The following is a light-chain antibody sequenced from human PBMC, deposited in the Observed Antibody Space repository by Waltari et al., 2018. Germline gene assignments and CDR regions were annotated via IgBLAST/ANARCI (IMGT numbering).Light chain of an antibody. CDR3: QQSFSTPYT. CDR2: AAS. V-gene: IGKV1-39*01. Sequence: DIQMTQSPSSLSASVGDRVTITCRASQTISSYLNWYQQKPGKPPKLLIYAASNLQSGVPSRFSGSGSGTESTLTISSLQPEDFATYYCQQSFSTPYTFGQGTKLEIK. CDR1: QTISSY. J-gene: IGKJ2*01.